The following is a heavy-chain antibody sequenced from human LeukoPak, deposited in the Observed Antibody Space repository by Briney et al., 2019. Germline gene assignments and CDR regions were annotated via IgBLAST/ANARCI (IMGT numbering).Heavy chain of an antibody. D-gene: IGHD2-2*01. CDR2: INHSGST. J-gene: IGHJ5*02. CDR1: GGSFSGYY. Sequence: PSETLSLTCAVYGGSFSGYYWSWIRQPPGKGLEWIGEINHSGSTNYNPSLKSRVTISVDTSKNQFSLKLSSVTAADTAVYYCARGREYCSSTSCYGLLWFDPWGQGTLVTVSS. V-gene: IGHV4-34*01. CDR3: ARGREYCSSTSCYGLLWFDP.